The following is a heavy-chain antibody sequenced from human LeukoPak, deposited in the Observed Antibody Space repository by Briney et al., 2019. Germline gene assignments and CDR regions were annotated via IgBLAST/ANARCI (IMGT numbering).Heavy chain of an antibody. J-gene: IGHJ2*01. D-gene: IGHD1-1*01. CDR3: ARALRNGHFDL. V-gene: IGHV4-59*01. CDR1: RGAISSYF. Sequence: PSETLSLTCTVSRGAISSYFWSWLRQPPRKGLEWIGYLYNSGTTNYNSSLKGRVSISVDTSSNQFSLNLTSVTAADTAVYYCARALRNGHFDLWGRGTLVTVSS. CDR2: LYNSGTT.